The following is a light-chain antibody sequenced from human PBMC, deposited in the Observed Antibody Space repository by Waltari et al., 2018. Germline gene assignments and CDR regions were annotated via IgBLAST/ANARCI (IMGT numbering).Light chain of an antibody. CDR2: DAS. Sequence: EIVMTQSPATLSVSPGERATLSCRASQSVGTNLAWYQQKPGQAPRLLIYDASTRATGIPARFSGSRSGTEFTLTINSLQSEDFAVYYCQQCNNWYTFGQGTKLEIK. CDR3: QQCNNWYT. J-gene: IGKJ2*01. V-gene: IGKV3-15*01. CDR1: QSVGTN.